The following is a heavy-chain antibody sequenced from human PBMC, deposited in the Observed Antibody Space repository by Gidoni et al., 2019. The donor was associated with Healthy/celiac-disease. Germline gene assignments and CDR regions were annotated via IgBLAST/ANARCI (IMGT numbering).Heavy chain of an antibody. D-gene: IGHD3-3*01. CDR2: INHSGST. J-gene: IGHJ5*02. V-gene: IGHV4-34*01. CDR3: ARVYLYDFWSGYFPDWFDP. CDR1: GGSFSGYY. Sequence: QVQLQQWGAGLLKPSETLSLTCAVYGGSFSGYYWSWIRPPPGKGLEWIGEINHSGSTNYNPSLKSRVTISVDTSKNQFSLKLSSVTAADTAVYYCARVYLYDFWSGYFPDWFDPWGQGTLVTVSS.